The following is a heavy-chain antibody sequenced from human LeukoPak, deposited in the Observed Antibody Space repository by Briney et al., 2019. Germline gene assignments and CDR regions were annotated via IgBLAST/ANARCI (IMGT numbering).Heavy chain of an antibody. CDR1: GFTFSSYA. CDR3: AKDRRFGRDGYNWYDY. Sequence: AGGSLRLSCAASGFTFSSYAMSWVRQAPGKGLEWVSAISGSGGSTYYADSVKGRFTISRDNSKNTLYLQMNSLRAEDTAVYYCAKDRRFGRDGYNWYDYWGQGTLVTVSS. D-gene: IGHD5-24*01. V-gene: IGHV3-23*01. J-gene: IGHJ4*02. CDR2: ISGSGGST.